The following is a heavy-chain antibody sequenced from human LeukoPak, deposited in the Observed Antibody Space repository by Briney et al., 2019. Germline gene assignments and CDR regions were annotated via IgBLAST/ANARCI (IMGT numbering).Heavy chain of an antibody. CDR2: IYTSGST. V-gene: IGHV4-61*02. D-gene: IGHD3-3*01. J-gene: IGHJ5*02. CDR1: GGSISSGSYY. Sequence: SETLSLTCTVSGGSISSGSYYWRWIRQPAGKGLEWIGRIYTSGSTNYNPSLKSRVTISVDTSKNQFSLKLSSVTAADTAVYYCARDLGYDFWSGYWFDPWGQGTLVTVSS. CDR3: ARDLGYDFWSGYWFDP.